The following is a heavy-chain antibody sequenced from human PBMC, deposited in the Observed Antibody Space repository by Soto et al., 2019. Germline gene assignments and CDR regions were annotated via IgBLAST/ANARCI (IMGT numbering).Heavy chain of an antibody. CDR1: GGTFSSYA. J-gene: IGHJ6*02. D-gene: IGHD6-13*01. Sequence: ASVKVSCKASGGTFSSYAISWVRQAPGQGLEWMGGIIPIFGTANYAQKFQGRVTITADESTSTAYMELSSLRSEDTAVYYCARVEQQLDISAMGYDYYYGMDVWGQGTTVTVSS. CDR2: IIPIFGTA. V-gene: IGHV1-69*13. CDR3: ARVEQQLDISAMGYDYYYGMDV.